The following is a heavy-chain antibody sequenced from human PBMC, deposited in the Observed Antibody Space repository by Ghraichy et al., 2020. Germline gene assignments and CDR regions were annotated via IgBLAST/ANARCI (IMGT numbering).Heavy chain of an antibody. D-gene: IGHD6-6*01. CDR1: GYTFSGDG. CDR3: ARNKHYSSSPYYQH. J-gene: IGHJ1*01. V-gene: IGHV3-30*02. Sequence: GGSLRLSCAVSGYTFSGDGMHWVRQAPGKGLEWVAFIRSNGSDKYYVDSVKGRFTISRDNSKNTLYLQMNSLRAEDTAVYYCARNKHYSSSPYYQHWGQGDLVTVSS. CDR2: IRSNGSDK.